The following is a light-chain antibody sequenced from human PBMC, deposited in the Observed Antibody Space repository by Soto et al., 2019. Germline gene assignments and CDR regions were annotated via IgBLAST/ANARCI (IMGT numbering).Light chain of an antibody. V-gene: IGKV3-15*01. CDR3: QQYKGGPQT. Sequence: EIVMTQSPATLSVSPGDRATLSCRASQSVSSNLAWYQQKPGQAPRLLIYGAFTRATGIPARFSGSGSGTEFTLSISSLQSEDLACYYCQQYKGGPQTFGQGTKVEIK. CDR1: QSVSSN. J-gene: IGKJ1*01. CDR2: GAF.